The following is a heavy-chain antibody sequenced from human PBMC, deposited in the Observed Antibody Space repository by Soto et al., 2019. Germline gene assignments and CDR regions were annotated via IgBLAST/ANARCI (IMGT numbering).Heavy chain of an antibody. V-gene: IGHV1-18*01. Sequence: QVQLVQSGAEVKKPGASVKVSCKASGYTFTGYGISWVRQAPGQGLEWMGWISAYNGNTNYAQRLQGRVTMTRDTTMSTAYMELRRMSSNDRAAYYWARVRALELGDYWGQGTLVTVSS. CDR3: ARVRALELGDY. J-gene: IGHJ4*02. D-gene: IGHD1-26*01. CDR1: GYTFTGYG. CDR2: ISAYNGNT.